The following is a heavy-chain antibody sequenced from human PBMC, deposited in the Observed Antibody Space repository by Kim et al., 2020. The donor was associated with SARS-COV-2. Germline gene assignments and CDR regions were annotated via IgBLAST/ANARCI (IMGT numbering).Heavy chain of an antibody. D-gene: IGHD2-2*01. J-gene: IGHJ6*02. V-gene: IGHV1-46*01. CDR3: ARLFVVVPAANPHEELKDV. CDR2: INPSGGST. CDR1: GYTFTSYY. Sequence: ASVKVSCKASGYTFTSYYMHWVRQAPGQGLEWMGIINPSGGSTSYAQKFQGRVTMTRDTSTSTVYMELSSLRSEDTAVYYCARLFVVVPAANPHEELKDVWGQGTTVTVSS.